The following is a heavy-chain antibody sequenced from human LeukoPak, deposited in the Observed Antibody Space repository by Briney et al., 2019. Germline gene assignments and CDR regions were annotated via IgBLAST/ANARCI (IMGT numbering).Heavy chain of an antibody. CDR1: GGSFSGYY. V-gene: IGHV4-34*01. D-gene: IGHD3-16*02. J-gene: IGHJ5*02. Sequence: SETLSLTCAVYGGSFSGYYWSWIRQPPGKGLEWIGEINHSGSTNYNPSLKSRVTISVDTSKNQFSLKLSSVTAADTAVYHCARGRDDYVWGSYPNWFDPWGQGTLVTVSS. CDR2: INHSGST. CDR3: ARGRDDYVWGSYPNWFDP.